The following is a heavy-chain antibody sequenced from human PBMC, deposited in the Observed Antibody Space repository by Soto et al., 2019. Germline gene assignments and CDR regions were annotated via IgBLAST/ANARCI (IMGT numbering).Heavy chain of an antibody. J-gene: IGHJ6*02. V-gene: IGHV5-51*01. CDR2: IYPGNSDI. CDR3: ARLRILSYGMDV. CDR1: GYTFNSYW. Sequence: GESLKISCQTSGYTFNSYWIGWVRQMPGKGLEWMGIIYPGNSDIRSSPSFQGQVTISADKCISTAYQKWSGLKASDTALYYCARLRILSYGMDVWGQGTTVTVSS. D-gene: IGHD3-3*01.